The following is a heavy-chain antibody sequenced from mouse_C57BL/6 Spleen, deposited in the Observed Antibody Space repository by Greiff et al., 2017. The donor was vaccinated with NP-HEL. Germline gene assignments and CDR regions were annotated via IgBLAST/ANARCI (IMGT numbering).Heavy chain of an antibody. V-gene: IGHV5-4*01. Sequence: EVQRVESGGGLVKPGGSLKLSCAASGFTFSSYAMSWVRQTPEKRLEWVATISDGGSYTYYPDNVKGRFTISRDNAKNNLYLQMSHLKSEDTAMYYCARGGPIRPDFDYWGQGTTLTVSS. CDR1: GFTFSSYA. D-gene: IGHD3-3*01. CDR2: ISDGGSYT. CDR3: ARGGPIRPDFDY. J-gene: IGHJ2*01.